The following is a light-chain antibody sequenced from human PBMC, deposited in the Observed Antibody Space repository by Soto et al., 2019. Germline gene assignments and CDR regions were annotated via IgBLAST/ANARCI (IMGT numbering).Light chain of an antibody. CDR2: RAS. CDR3: QQYTTWA. CDR1: QNTGNW. Sequence: IQMTQSPSTLSASVGDRVTITCRASQNTGNWLAWYQQKPGRAPKLLIYRASTLQIGIPSRFSGSGSVTDFPCPICSVQPDDFGNYLCQQYTTWAFGQGTEVEVK. V-gene: IGKV1-5*03. J-gene: IGKJ1*01.